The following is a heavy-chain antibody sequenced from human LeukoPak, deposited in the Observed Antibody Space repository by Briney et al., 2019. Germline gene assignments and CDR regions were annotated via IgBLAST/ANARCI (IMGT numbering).Heavy chain of an antibody. CDR2: IRSNAYGGTT. V-gene: IGHV3-49*04. D-gene: IGHD3-16*01. CDR1: GFTVSSNY. CDR3: TRDARPLRLTDAFDI. Sequence: GGSLRLSCAASGFTVSSNYMSWVRQAPGKGLEWVGFIRSNAYGGTTDYAASVKGRFTISRDDSKSIAYLQMNSLKTEDTAVYYCTRDARPLRLTDAFDIWGQGTMVTVSS. J-gene: IGHJ3*02.